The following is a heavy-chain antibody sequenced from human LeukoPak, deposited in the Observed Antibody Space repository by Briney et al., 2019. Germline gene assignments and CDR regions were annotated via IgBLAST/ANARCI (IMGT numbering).Heavy chain of an antibody. D-gene: IGHD4-17*01. CDR3: AKDTVATLSDAFDI. CDR1: GFTFSKYA. J-gene: IGHJ3*02. CDR2: ISGSGENT. V-gene: IGHV3-23*01. Sequence: GGSLRLSCAVSGFTFSKYAMSWVRQAPGKGLEWVSAISGSGENTYYADSVKGRFTISRDNSKNTLNLQMNSLTAEDTAVYYCAKDTVATLSDAFDIWGQGTMVTVSS.